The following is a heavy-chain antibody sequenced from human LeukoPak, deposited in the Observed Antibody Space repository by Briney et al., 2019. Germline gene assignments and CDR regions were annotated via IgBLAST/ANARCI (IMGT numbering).Heavy chain of an antibody. CDR1: GFTFSSYE. J-gene: IGHJ4*02. CDR3: ARWQLAPGFDY. V-gene: IGHV3-53*01. CDR2: IYSGGST. Sequence: GGSLRLSCAASGFTFSSYEMNWVRQAPGKGLEWVSVIYSGGSTYYADSVKGRFTISRDNSKNTLYLQMNSLRAEDTAVYYCARWQLAPGFDYWGQGTLVTVPS. D-gene: IGHD6-13*01.